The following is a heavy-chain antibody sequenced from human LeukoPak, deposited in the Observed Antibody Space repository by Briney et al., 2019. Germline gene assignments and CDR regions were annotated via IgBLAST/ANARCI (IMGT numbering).Heavy chain of an antibody. V-gene: IGHV4-4*07. CDR3: ARFSSIAAAFDY. D-gene: IGHD6-13*01. J-gene: IGHJ4*02. CDR1: GGSISNYY. CDR2: IYTSGTT. Sequence: SSETLSLTCTVSGGSISNYYWSWIRQPAGKGLEWIGRIYTSGTTHYNPSLKSRVTMSVDTSKNQFSLNLSSVTAADTAVYYCARFSSIAAAFDYWGLGTLVTVSS.